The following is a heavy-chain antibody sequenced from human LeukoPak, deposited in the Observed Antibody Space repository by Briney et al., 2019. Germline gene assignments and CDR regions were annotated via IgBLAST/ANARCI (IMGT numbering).Heavy chain of an antibody. CDR2: INPSGGST. V-gene: IGHV1-46*01. J-gene: IGHJ5*02. CDR1: GYTFTSYY. D-gene: IGHD4/OR15-4a*01. Sequence: ASVKVSCKASGYTFTSYYMHWVRQAPGQGLEWMGIINPSGGSTSYAQKFQGRVTMTRDMSTSTVYMELSSLRSEDTAVYYCAGAGQPRNWFDPWGQGTLVTVSS. CDR3: AGAGQPRNWFDP.